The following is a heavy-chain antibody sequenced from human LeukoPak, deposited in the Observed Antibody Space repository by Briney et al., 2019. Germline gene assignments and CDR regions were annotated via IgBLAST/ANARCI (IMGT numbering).Heavy chain of an antibody. Sequence: PGGSLRLSCAASGFTFSSYGMHWVRQAPGKGLEWVAVISYDGSNKYYADSVKGRFTISRDNAKNSLYLQMNSLRAEDTALYYCAKGPYGSGSYYLDFFDYWGQGTLVTVSS. CDR1: GFTFSSYG. J-gene: IGHJ4*02. D-gene: IGHD3-10*01. CDR2: ISYDGSNK. V-gene: IGHV3-30*18. CDR3: AKGPYGSGSYYLDFFDY.